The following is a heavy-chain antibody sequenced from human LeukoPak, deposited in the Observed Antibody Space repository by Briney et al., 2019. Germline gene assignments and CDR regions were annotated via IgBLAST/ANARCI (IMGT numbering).Heavy chain of an antibody. V-gene: IGHV3-74*01. J-gene: IGHJ4*02. CDR3: ARAKTGTFDF. CDR1: GFTFSSSW. CDR2: INSDGSGT. Sequence: GGSLRLSCAASGFTFSSSWMHWVRQAPGKGLVWVARINSDGSGTVYADSVKGRFTISRDNARNTLYLEMNSLRAEDTAVYYCARAKTGTFDFWGQGTLVTVSS. D-gene: IGHD1/OR15-1a*01.